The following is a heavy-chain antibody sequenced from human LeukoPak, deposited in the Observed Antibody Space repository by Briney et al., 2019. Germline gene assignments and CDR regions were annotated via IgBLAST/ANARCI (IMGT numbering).Heavy chain of an antibody. CDR3: AKDDDIVVVVAAIDY. Sequence: GGSLRLSCAASGFIFSSYAMSWVRQAPGKGLEWVSAISGSGGSTYYADSVKGRFTISRDNSKNTLYLQMNSLRAEDTAVYYCAKDDDIVVVVAAIDYWGQGTLVTVSS. CDR1: GFIFSSYA. D-gene: IGHD2-15*01. V-gene: IGHV3-23*01. CDR2: ISGSGGST. J-gene: IGHJ4*02.